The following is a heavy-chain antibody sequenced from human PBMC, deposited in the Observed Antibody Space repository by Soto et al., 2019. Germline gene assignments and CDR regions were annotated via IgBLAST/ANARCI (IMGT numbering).Heavy chain of an antibody. D-gene: IGHD6-19*01. Sequence: GGSLRLSCSASGFTFSSYWMSWVRQAPGKGLEWVANIKQGGSEKYYVDSVKGRFTISRDNAKNSLYLQMNNLRAEDTAVYYCARSGYSSGWYSSSWFDPWGQGTLVTVSS. CDR3: ARSGYSSGWYSSSWFDP. CDR1: GFTFSSYW. J-gene: IGHJ5*02. V-gene: IGHV3-7*03. CDR2: IKQGGSEK.